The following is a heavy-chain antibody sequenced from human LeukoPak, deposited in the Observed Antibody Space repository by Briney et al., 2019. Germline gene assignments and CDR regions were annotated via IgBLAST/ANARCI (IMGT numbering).Heavy chain of an antibody. CDR3: ARGCFDVDIAMVMEGWFDP. Sequence: ASVKVSCKASGYTFTSYDINWVRQATGQGLEWMGWMNPNSGNTGYAQKFQGRVTMTRNTSISTAYMELSSLRSEDTAVYYCARGCFDVDIAMVMEGWFDPWGQGTLVTVSS. V-gene: IGHV1-8*01. D-gene: IGHD5-18*01. CDR1: GYTFTSYD. J-gene: IGHJ5*02. CDR2: MNPNSGNT.